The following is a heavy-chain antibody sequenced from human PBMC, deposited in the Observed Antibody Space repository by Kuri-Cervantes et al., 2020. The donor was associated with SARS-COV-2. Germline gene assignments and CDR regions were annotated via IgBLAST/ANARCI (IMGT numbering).Heavy chain of an antibody. J-gene: IGHJ4*02. D-gene: IGHD3-22*01. V-gene: IGHV3-23*01. Sequence: GESLKISCAASGFTFSTSAMSWVRQVPGKGLEWVSAINGRGSTTWYADSVKGRVTISRDNVKNTLYLQMNSLRGDDTAVYYCALVVIPYYFDYWGQGTLVTVSS. CDR2: INGRGSTT. CDR1: GFTFSTSA. CDR3: ALVVIPYYFDY.